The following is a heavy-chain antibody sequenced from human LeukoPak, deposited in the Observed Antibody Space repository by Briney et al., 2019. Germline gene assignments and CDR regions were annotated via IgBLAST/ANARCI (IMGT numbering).Heavy chain of an antibody. CDR1: GYSISSGYY. CDR3: ARMRRDRYCSSTSCPKYYFDY. V-gene: IGHV4-38-2*02. CDR2: IYHSGST. D-gene: IGHD2-2*01. Sequence: PSETLSLTCTVSGYSISSGYYWGWIRQPPGKGLEWIGSIYHSGSTYYNPSLKSRVTISVDTSKNQFSLKLSSVTAAGTAVYCCARMRRDRYCSSTSCPKYYFDYWGQGTLVTISS. J-gene: IGHJ4*02.